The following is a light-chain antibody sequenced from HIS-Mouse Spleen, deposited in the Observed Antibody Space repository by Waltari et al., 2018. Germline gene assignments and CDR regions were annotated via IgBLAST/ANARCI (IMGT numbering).Light chain of an antibody. J-gene: IGLJ2*01. CDR2: EGS. CDR1: SSDVGSYNL. V-gene: IGLV2-23*01. Sequence: QSALTQPASVSGSPGQSITISCTGTSSDVGSYNLVSWYQQHPGKAPKLMIYEGSKRPSGVSNRCSCSKSGNTASLTISGLQAEDEADYYCCSYAGSSTVVFGGGTKLTVL. CDR3: CSYAGSSTVV.